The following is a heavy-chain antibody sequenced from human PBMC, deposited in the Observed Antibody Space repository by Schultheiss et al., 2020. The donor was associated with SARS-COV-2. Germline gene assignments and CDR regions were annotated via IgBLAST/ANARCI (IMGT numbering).Heavy chain of an antibody. CDR2: IYYSGST. CDR3: ARGATYYDFWTDSYTGWFDP. Sequence: SETLSLTCTVSGGSISSYYWTWIRQPPGKGLEWIGYIYYSGSTNYNPSLKSRVTISIDTSKNQFSLKLSSVTAADTAVYYCARGATYYDFWTDSYTGWFDPWGQGTLVTVSS. CDR1: GGSISSYY. V-gene: IGHV4-59*01. J-gene: IGHJ5*02. D-gene: IGHD3-3*01.